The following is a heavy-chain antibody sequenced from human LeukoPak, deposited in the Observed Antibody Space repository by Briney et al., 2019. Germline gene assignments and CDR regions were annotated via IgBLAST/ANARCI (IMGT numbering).Heavy chain of an antibody. CDR3: AKDIEDTAXVGIDY. Sequence: GRSLRLSCAASGFTFDDYAMHWVRQAPGKGLEWVSGISWNSGSIGYADSVKGRFTISRDNAKNSLYLQMNSLRAEDTALYYCAKDIEDTAXVGIDYWGQGTLVTVSS. CDR2: ISWNSGSI. D-gene: IGHD5-18*01. V-gene: IGHV3-9*01. J-gene: IGHJ4*02. CDR1: GFTFDDYA.